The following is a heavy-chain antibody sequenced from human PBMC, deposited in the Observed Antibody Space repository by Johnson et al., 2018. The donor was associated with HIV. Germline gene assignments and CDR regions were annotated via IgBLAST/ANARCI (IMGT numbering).Heavy chain of an antibody. V-gene: IGHV3-15*01. CDR3: TTGSSGSNAFDI. CDR1: GFTFINAW. D-gene: IGHD3-22*01. Sequence: VQLVESGGGLVKPGGSLRLSCAASGFTFINAWMTWVRQAPGKGLEWVGRIKSKTDGGTTDYAAPVKGRFTISRDDSKNTLYLQMNSLKTEDTAVYYCTTGSSGSNAFDIWGQGTMVTVSS. J-gene: IGHJ3*02. CDR2: IKSKTDGGTT.